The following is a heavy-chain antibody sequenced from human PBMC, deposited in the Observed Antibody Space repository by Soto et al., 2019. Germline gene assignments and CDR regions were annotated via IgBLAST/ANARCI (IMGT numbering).Heavy chain of an antibody. CDR3: ARSPPYDSSGYAPDY. V-gene: IGHV3-30-3*01. Sequence: GGSLRLSCAASGFTFSSYAMHWVRQAPGKGLEWVAVISYDGSNKYYADSVKGRFTISRDNSKNTLYLQMNSLRAEDTAVYYCARSPPYDSSGYAPDYWGQGTLVTVSS. CDR2: ISYDGSNK. J-gene: IGHJ4*02. CDR1: GFTFSSYA. D-gene: IGHD3-22*01.